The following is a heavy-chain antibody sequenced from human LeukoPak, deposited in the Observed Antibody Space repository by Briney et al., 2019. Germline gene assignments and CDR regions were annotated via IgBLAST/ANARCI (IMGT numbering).Heavy chain of an antibody. Sequence: GGSLRLSCAASGFTFSSYWMFWVRQAPGKGLEWVAYINLDGSEKDYVDSVKGRFTISRDNAENSVYLHMSSLRAEDTAIYYCARLRPGYLDYWGQGTLVTVSS. V-gene: IGHV3-7*05. J-gene: IGHJ4*02. CDR2: INLDGSEK. CDR1: GFTFSSYW. CDR3: ARLRPGYLDY.